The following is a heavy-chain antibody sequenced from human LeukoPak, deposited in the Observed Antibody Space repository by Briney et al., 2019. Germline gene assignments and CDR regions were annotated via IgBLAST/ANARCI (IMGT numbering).Heavy chain of an antibody. D-gene: IGHD5-18*01. J-gene: IGHJ6*03. Sequence: ASVKVSCKASGYTFTSYDISWVRQAPGQGLEWMGWISAYNGNTDYAQKLQGRVTMTRDTSISTAYMELSRLRSDDTAVYYCARVAGGDTAMFHYYYYMDVWGKGTTVTVSS. CDR3: ARVAGGDTAMFHYYYYMDV. V-gene: IGHV1-18*01. CDR1: GYTFTSYD. CDR2: ISAYNGNT.